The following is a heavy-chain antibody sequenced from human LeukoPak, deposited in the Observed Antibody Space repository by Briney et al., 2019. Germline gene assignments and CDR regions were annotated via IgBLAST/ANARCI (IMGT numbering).Heavy chain of an antibody. CDR1: GYSFTSYW. D-gene: IGHD1-1*01. CDR2: IDPSDSYT. V-gene: IGHV5-10-1*01. Sequence: GESLKISCKGSGYSFTSYWITWVRQMPGKGLEWMGRIDPSDSYTNYSPSFQGHVTISADKSISTAYLQWSSLKASDTAMYYCARHVQYKWPIDYWGQGTLVTVSS. J-gene: IGHJ4*02. CDR3: ARHVQYKWPIDY.